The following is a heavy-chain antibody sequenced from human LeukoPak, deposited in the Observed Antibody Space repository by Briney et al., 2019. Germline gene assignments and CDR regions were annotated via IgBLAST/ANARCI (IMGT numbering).Heavy chain of an antibody. CDR3: ARDGLEMATKAPYYYYYYMDV. CDR2: INPDSGGT. Sequence: GASVKVSCKASGYTFTGYYMHWVRQAPGQGLEWMGWINPDSGGTNYAQKFQGRVTMTRDTSISTAYMELSRLRSDDTAVYYCARDGLEMATKAPYYYYYYMDVWGKGTTVTVSS. V-gene: IGHV1-2*02. J-gene: IGHJ6*03. CDR1: GYTFTGYY. D-gene: IGHD5-24*01.